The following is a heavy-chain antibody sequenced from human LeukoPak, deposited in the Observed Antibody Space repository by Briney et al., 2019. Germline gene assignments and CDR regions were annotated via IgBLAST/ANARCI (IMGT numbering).Heavy chain of an antibody. D-gene: IGHD1-26*01. V-gene: IGHV1-2*02. CDR2: INPNSGGT. CDR3: ARDNSVGDNAWWFDP. CDR1: GYTFTGYY. J-gene: IGHJ5*02. Sequence: ASVKLSCKASGYTFTGYYMHWVRQAPGQGLEWMGWINPNSGGTNYAQKFQGRVTMTRDMSTSTDYMELSSLRSEDTAIYYCARDNSVGDNAWWFDPWGQGTLVTVSS.